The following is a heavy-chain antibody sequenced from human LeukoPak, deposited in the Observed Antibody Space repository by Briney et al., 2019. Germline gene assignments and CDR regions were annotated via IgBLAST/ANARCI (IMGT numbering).Heavy chain of an antibody. Sequence: PSETLSLTCTVSGGSISSGSYYWSWIRQPAGKGLEWIGRIYTSGSTNYNPSLKSRVTISVDTSKNQFSLKLSSVTAADTAVYYCASRYGDYYSHWGQGTLDTVSS. CDR3: ASRYGDYYSH. J-gene: IGHJ4*02. CDR2: IYTSGST. D-gene: IGHD4-17*01. V-gene: IGHV4-61*02. CDR1: GGSISSGSYY.